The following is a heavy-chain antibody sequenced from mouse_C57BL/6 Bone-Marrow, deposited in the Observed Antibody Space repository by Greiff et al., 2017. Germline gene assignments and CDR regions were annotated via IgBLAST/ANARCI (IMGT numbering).Heavy chain of an antibody. CDR1: GFNFNDYY. CDR2: IDPESGDT. V-gene: IGHV14-2*01. Sequence: VQLQQPGAELVKPGASVKLSCTASGFNFNDYYMHWVKQRTEQGLEWIGRIDPESGDTKYAAKFQGKATITADTSSNTAYLQLSSLTSEDTAVYYCATGDSTLDYWGQGTSVTVSS. J-gene: IGHJ4*01. CDR3: ATGDSTLDY.